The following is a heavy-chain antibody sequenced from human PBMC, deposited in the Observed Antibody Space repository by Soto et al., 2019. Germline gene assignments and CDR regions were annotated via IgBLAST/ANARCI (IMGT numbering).Heavy chain of an antibody. CDR2: ISSSSSYI. CDR1: GFTFSSYS. J-gene: IGHJ6*02. D-gene: IGHD6-19*01. Sequence: GGSLRLSCAASGFTFSSYSMNWVRQAPGKGLEWVSSISSSSSYIYYADSVKGRFTISRDNAKNSLYLQMNSLRTEDTAVYYCARDGLSVAGKTYYYYGMDVWGQGTTVTVSS. V-gene: IGHV3-21*01. CDR3: ARDGLSVAGKTYYYYGMDV.